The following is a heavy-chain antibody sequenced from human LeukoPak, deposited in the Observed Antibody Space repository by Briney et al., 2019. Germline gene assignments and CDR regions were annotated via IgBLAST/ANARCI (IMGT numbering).Heavy chain of an antibody. V-gene: IGHV3-30-3*01. CDR2: ISYDGSNK. Sequence: GGSLRLSCAASGFTFSSYAMHWVRQAPGKGLEWVAVISYDGSNKYYADSVKGRFTISRDNAKNSLYLQMNSLRAEDTAVYYCARVRGPLLWFGELLWGQGTLVTVSS. CDR3: ARVRGPLLWFGELL. CDR1: GFTFSSYA. J-gene: IGHJ4*02. D-gene: IGHD3-10*01.